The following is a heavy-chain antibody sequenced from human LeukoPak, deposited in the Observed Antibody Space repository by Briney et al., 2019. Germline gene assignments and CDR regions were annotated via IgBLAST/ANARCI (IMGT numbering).Heavy chain of an antibody. CDR1: GGAFSTYS. CDR2: IIPIFNTS. D-gene: IGHD3-22*01. V-gene: IGHV1-69*13. CDR3: ARDRIDSSGYYLLDY. Sequence: SVKVSCKASGGAFSTYSISWVRQAPGQGLEWMGGIIPIFNTSNYAQIFQGRVTITADESTSTAYMELSSLRSEDTAVYYCARDRIDSSGYYLLDYWGQGTLVTVSS. J-gene: IGHJ4*02.